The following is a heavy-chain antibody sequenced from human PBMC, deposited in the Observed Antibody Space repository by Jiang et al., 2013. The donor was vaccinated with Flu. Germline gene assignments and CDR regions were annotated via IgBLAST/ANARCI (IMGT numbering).Heavy chain of an antibody. V-gene: IGHV3-30*04. CDR2: ISYDGSNK. Sequence: APGKGLEWVAVISYDGSNKYYADSVKGRFTISRDNSKNTLYLQMNSLRAEDTAVYYCARGEPYYYDSSGDNWFDPWGQGTLVTVSS. CDR3: ARGEPYYYDSSGDNWFDP. J-gene: IGHJ5*02. D-gene: IGHD3-22*01.